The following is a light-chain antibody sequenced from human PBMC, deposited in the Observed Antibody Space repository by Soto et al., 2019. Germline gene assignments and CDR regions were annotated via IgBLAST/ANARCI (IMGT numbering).Light chain of an antibody. CDR1: QSILYSPNNKNY. J-gene: IGKJ1*01. Sequence: DIVMTQSPDSMAVSLGERATINCKSSQSILYSPNNKNYLAWYQQKPGQPPKLLIYWASTRESGVPDRFSGSGSGTDFTRTISSLQDEDVAVYDYHQYYGLPQNFGQGTKVEIK. V-gene: IGKV4-1*01. CDR2: WAS. CDR3: HQYYGLPQN.